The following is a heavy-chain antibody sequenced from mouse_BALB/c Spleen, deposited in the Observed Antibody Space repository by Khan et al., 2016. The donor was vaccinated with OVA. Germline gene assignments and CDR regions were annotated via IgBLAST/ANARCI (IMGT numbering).Heavy chain of an antibody. Sequence: VQLMESGPGLVKPSQSLSLTCTVSGYSITSGYVWYWIRQLPGNKLEWVGFISYSGVTSYTPSLKSRFSITRDTSKNQFFLQLNSLTTEDTATYYCARGNYYGYYFDYWGQGTTLTVSS. D-gene: IGHD1-1*01. J-gene: IGHJ2*01. CDR1: GYSITSGYV. V-gene: IGHV3-2*02. CDR2: ISYSGVT. CDR3: ARGNYYGYYFDY.